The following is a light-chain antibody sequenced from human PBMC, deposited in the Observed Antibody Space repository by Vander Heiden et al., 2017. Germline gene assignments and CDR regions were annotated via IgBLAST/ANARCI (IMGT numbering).Light chain of an antibody. CDR1: QSASSI. V-gene: IGKV3-15*01. CDR3: QQYNNWPSKT. J-gene: IGKJ2*01. Sequence: IVMQQSPATLSVSPGERATPSCSASQSASSILAWYQQKPAQAPRLPARFSGSGSGTEFTLTISSLQSEDFAVYYCQQYNNWPSKTFGQGTKLEIK.